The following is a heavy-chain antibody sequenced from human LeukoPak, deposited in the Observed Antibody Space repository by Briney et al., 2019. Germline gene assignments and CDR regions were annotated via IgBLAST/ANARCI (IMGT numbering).Heavy chain of an antibody. V-gene: IGHV4-59*13. CDR1: GGSIRSYY. CDR2: IYYSGST. D-gene: IGHD3-10*01. J-gene: IGHJ4*02. CDR3: ARDYYGSGALDY. Sequence: SETLSLTCTVSGGSIRSYYGSWIPRPLAKGLEWIGYIYYSGSTNYNPSLKSRVTISVDTSKNHFSLKLSSMTAADTAVYYCARDYYGSGALDYWDQGTLVTVSS.